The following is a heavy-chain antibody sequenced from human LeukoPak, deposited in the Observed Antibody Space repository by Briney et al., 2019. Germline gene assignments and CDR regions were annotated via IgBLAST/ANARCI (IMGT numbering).Heavy chain of an antibody. CDR2: ISPYSGAT. CDR3: ARTLTTATWDY. V-gene: IGHV1-2*02. D-gene: IGHD4-17*01. J-gene: IGHJ4*02. CDR1: GYTFTEYY. Sequence: ALVKVSCKASGYTFTEYYLNWMRQAPGQGLEWMGWISPYSGATHYAQIFQGRVTMTRDTSITTAYMEVSSLRSDDSAVCFCARTLTTATWDYWGKGTLVTVSS.